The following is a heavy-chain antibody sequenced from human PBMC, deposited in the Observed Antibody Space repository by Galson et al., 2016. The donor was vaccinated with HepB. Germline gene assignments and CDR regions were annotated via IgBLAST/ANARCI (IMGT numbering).Heavy chain of an antibody. CDR2: IKQDGTE. Sequence: SLRLSCATSGFTFSSNWMSWVRQAPGKGLEWVANIKQDGTENYVDSVRGRFTISRDNAKNSLYLQMSSLRPEDTAVYYCALGQGFLADSWGQGTLVTVSS. CDR1: GFTFSSNW. V-gene: IGHV3-7*05. CDR3: ALGQGFLADS. J-gene: IGHJ4*02.